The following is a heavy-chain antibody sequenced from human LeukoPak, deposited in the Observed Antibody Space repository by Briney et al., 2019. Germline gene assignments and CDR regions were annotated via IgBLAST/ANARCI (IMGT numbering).Heavy chain of an antibody. V-gene: IGHV3-21*01. Sequence: GGSLRLSCAASGFTFSSYSMNWVRQAPGKGLEWVSSISSSSSYIYYADSVKGRFTISRDNAKNSLYLQMNSLRAEDTAVYYCARVMEPKAFDIWGQGTMVTVSS. D-gene: IGHD1-1*01. CDR2: ISSSSSYI. J-gene: IGHJ3*02. CDR3: ARVMEPKAFDI. CDR1: GFTFSSYS.